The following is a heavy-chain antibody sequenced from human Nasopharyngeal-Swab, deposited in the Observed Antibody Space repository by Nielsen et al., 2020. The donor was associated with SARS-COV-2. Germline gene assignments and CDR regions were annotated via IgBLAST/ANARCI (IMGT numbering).Heavy chain of an antibody. Sequence: GGSLRLSCKGSGYSFTSYWIAWVRQMPGKGLEWMGHIYPGDSNTRYSPSFQDQVIIPADRSISTAYLQWHSLEASDTAIYYCARHRSFSGSPQGMDVWGQGTTVTVSS. J-gene: IGHJ6*02. CDR2: IYPGDSNT. CDR3: ARHRSFSGSPQGMDV. D-gene: IGHD1-26*01. V-gene: IGHV5-51*01. CDR1: GYSFTSYW.